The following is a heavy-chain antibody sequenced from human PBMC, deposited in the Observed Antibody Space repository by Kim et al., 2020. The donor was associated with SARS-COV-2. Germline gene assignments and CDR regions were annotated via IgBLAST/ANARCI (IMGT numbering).Heavy chain of an antibody. J-gene: IGHJ6*02. V-gene: IGHV1-46*01. Sequence: ASVKVSCKASGYTFTSYYMHWVRQAPGQGLEWMGIINPSGGSTSYAQKFQGRVTMTRDTSTSTVYMELSSLRSEDTAVYYCARGDRIAPTQTYYYYYGMDVWGQGTTVTVSS. CDR1: GYTFTSYY. CDR2: INPSGGST. CDR3: ARGDRIAPTQTYYYYYGMDV.